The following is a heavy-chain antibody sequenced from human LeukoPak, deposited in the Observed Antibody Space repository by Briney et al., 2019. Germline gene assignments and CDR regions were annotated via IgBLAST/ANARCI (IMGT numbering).Heavy chain of an antibody. V-gene: IGHV4-38-2*01. Sequence: SETLSLTCAVSGYSISSDYYWGWIRQPPGNGLEWIGSVYHSGSTYYNPSLKSRVAMSVDTSRHQFSLTLTSVTAADTAVYYFARHPSEEQWPFYFDYWGQGTLVTVSS. CDR3: ARHPSEEQWPFYFDY. D-gene: IGHD6-19*01. CDR2: VYHSGST. J-gene: IGHJ4*02. CDR1: GYSISSDYY.